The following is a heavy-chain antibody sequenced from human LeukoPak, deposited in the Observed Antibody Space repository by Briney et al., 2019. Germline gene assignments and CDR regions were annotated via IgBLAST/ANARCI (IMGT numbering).Heavy chain of an antibody. Sequence: GGSLRLSCAASGFSFSSHSMNWVRQAPGEGLEWVSIITSSSTYIDYADSVRGRLTISRDAAKNSLFLQMNILRAEEAALYYCARGSGSSAWLIDYWGQGAMVTVSS. CDR1: GFSFSSHS. CDR3: ARGSGSSAWLIDY. V-gene: IGHV3-21*01. D-gene: IGHD1-26*01. CDR2: ITSSSTYI. J-gene: IGHJ4*02.